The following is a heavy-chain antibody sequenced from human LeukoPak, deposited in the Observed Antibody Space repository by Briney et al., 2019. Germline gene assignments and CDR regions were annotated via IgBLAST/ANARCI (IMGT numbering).Heavy chain of an antibody. D-gene: IGHD3-3*01. V-gene: IGHV3-30*02. CDR2: IRYDGGNK. CDR1: GFTFSSYG. J-gene: IGHJ3*02. Sequence: PGGSLRLSCAASGFTFSSYGMHWVRQAPGKGLEWVAFIRYDGGNKYYADSVKGRFTISRDNSKNTLYLQMNSLRAEDTAVYYCAKDAPTYYDFWSGYFDAFDIWGQGTMVTVSS. CDR3: AKDAPTYYDFWSGYFDAFDI.